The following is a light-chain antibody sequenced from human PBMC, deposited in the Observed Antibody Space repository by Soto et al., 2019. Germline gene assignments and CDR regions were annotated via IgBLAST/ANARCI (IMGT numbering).Light chain of an antibody. J-gene: IGKJ5*01. CDR3: QQYNNWPPIT. CDR1: QSVSIN. V-gene: IGKV3-15*01. CDR2: NAH. Sequence: EIVTTQSPATLSVSPGERVTLSCRVSQSVSINLAWYQQKPGQAPRLLIYNAHSRATGIPARFSGSGSGTEFTLTISSLQSEDLAVYYCQQYNNWPPITFGQGTRLEI.